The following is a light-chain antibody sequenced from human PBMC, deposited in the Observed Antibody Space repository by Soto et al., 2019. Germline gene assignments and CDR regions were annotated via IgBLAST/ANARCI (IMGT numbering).Light chain of an antibody. Sequence: QPLLTQSSSASASLGSSVKLTCTLSSGHRSYNIAWHQQQPGKAPRYLMRLGGSGGYNKGSGVPDRFSGSSSGADRYLTISNLQSEDEADYYCETWDSNTRVFGGGTQLTVL. CDR3: ETWDSNTRV. V-gene: IGLV4-60*03. CDR2: LGGSGGY. CDR1: SGHRSYN. J-gene: IGLJ3*02.